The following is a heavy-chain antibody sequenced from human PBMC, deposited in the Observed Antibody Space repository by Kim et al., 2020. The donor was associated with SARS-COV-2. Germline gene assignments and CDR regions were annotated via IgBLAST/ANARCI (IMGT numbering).Heavy chain of an antibody. J-gene: IGHJ6*03. Sequence: FYNPSLKSRVTITADASNNPFSLRLSSVTAADTAVYYCARAPGNYYFYMDVWGEGTAVTVSS. V-gene: IGHV4-31*02. CDR3: ARAPGNYYFYMDV.